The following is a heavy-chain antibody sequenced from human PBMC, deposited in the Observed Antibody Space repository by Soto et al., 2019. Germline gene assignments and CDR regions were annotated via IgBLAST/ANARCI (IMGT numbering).Heavy chain of an antibody. CDR1: GGTFSSYT. D-gene: IGHD3-3*02. V-gene: IGHV1-69*04. J-gene: IGHJ6*03. CDR2: IIPILGIA. CDR3: ARELVYYMDV. Sequence: SVKLSCKASGGTFSSYTIRWVRQAPGQGLEWMGRIIPILGIANYAQKFQGRVTITADKSTSTAYMELSSLRSEDTAVYYCARELVYYMDVWGKGTTVTVSS.